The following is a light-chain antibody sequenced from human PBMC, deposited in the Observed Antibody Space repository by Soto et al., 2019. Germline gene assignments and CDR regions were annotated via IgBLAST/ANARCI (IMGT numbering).Light chain of an antibody. V-gene: IGKV1-5*03. CDR3: QQFNSYPIT. CDR1: QIISSW. CDR2: KAS. Sequence: DIQMTQSPSTLSASVGDRVTITCRASQIISSWLAWYQQKPGKAPKLLIYKASTLESGVPLRFSGSGSGTEFTLTIGGLQPDDFATYFCQQFNSYPITFGQGTRLEIK. J-gene: IGKJ5*01.